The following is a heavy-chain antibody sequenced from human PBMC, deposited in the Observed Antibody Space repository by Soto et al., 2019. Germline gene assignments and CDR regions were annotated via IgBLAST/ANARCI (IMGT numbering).Heavy chain of an antibody. D-gene: IGHD7-27*01. J-gene: IGHJ3*02. V-gene: IGHV1-69*13. CDR1: GGTFSSYA. CDR2: IIPIFGTA. CDR3: ARPAFRSSTGGNAFDI. Sequence: ASVKVSCKASGGTFSSYAISWVRQAPGQGLEWMGGIIPIFGTANYAQKFQGRVTITADESTSTAYMELSSLRSEDTAVYYCARPAFRSSTGGNAFDIWGQGTMVTVSS.